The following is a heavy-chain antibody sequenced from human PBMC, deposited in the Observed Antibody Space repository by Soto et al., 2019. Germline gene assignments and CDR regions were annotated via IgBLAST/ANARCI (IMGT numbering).Heavy chain of an antibody. CDR1: GYTFTSYG. CDR3: ATRSPAFDY. V-gene: IGHV1-18*01. Sequence: QVQLVQSGPEVKKPGASVKVSCKTSGYTFTSYGISWVRQAPGQGLEWMGWISTYKGNTNYAQKFQGRVTMTTDTTTSTAYMELRSLRSDDTAVYYCATRSPAFDYWGQGTLVTVSS. CDR2: ISTYKGNT. J-gene: IGHJ4*02.